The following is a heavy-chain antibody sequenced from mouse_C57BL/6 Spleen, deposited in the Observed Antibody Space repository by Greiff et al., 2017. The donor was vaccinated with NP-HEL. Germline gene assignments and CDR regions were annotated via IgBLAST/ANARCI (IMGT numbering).Heavy chain of an antibody. CDR1: GYTFTSYW. J-gene: IGHJ4*01. CDR2: IDPSDSYT. V-gene: IGHV1-59*01. Sequence: QVQLQQPGAELVRPGTSVKLSCKASGYTFTSYWMHWVEQRPGQGLEWIGVIDPSDSYTNYNQKFKGKATLTVDTSSSTAYMQLSSLTSEDSAVYYCARPFITTRAMDYWGQGTSVTVSS. CDR3: ARPFITTRAMDY. D-gene: IGHD1-1*01.